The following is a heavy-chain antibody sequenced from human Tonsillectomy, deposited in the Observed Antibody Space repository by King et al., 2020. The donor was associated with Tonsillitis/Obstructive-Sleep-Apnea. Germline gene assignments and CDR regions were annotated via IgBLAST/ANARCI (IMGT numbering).Heavy chain of an antibody. Sequence: VQLQESGPGLVKPSETLSLTCTVSGGSISSYYWSWIRQPPGKGLEWIGYIYYSGSTNYNPSLKSRVTISVDTSKNQFSLKLSSVTAADTVVYYCARLQGHYCYVGGSYLAVSDFDYWGQGTLVTVSS. J-gene: IGHJ4*02. CDR1: GGSISSYY. V-gene: IGHV4-59*08. CDR3: ARLQGHYCYVGGSYLAVSDFDY. D-gene: IGHD3-16*02. CDR2: IYYSGST.